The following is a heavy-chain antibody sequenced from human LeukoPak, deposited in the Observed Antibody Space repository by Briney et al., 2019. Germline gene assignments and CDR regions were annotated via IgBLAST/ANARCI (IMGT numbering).Heavy chain of an antibody. CDR3: AKDADRSSGWFTFDY. J-gene: IGHJ4*02. CDR2: IRYDGSNK. CDR1: GFTFSSYG. V-gene: IGHV3-30*02. Sequence: GGSLRLSCAASGFTFSSYGMHWVRQAPGKGLEWVAFIRYDGSNKYYADSVKGRFTISRDNSKNTLYLQMNSLRAEDTAVYYCAKDADRSSGWFTFDYWGQGTLVTVSS. D-gene: IGHD6-19*01.